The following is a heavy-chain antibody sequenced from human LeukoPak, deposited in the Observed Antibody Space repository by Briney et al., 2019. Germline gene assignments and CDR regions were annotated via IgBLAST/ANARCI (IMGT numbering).Heavy chain of an antibody. V-gene: IGHV1-69*13. CDR1: GGTFRSCA. CDR3: AIFQGTYGDNENDY. D-gene: IGHD4-17*01. CDR2: IIPMINTP. J-gene: IGHJ4*02. Sequence: ASVKVSCKASGGTFRSCAITWVRQAPGKGLEWMGGIIPMINTPKYAQKFQGRVSITADESTSTGYMEVSSLRSEDTAVYYCAIFQGTYGDNENDYWGQGTLVTVSS.